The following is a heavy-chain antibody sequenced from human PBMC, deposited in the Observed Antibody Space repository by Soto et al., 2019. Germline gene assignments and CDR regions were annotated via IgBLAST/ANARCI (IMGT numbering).Heavy chain of an antibody. CDR2: ISSSGSTI. D-gene: IGHD6-6*01. CDR3: ARDLRGVAARPDWFDT. CDR1: GFTFSDYY. V-gene: IGHV3-11*01. Sequence: PGGSLRLSCAASGFTFSDYYMSWIRQAPGKGLEWVSYISSSGSTIYYADSVKGRFTISRDNAKNSLYLQMNSLRAEDTAVYYCARDLRGVAARPDWFDTWGQGTLVTVSS. J-gene: IGHJ5*02.